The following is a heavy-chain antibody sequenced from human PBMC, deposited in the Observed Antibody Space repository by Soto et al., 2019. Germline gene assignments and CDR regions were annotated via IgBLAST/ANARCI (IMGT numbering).Heavy chain of an antibody. D-gene: IGHD3-3*01. Sequence: GGSLRLSCAASGFTFSSYSMNWVRQAPGKGLEWVSSISSSSSYIYYADSVKGRFTISRDNAKNSLYLQMNSLRAEDTAVYYCAPSRSDYDFWSGYYPFDYWGQGTLVTVSS. V-gene: IGHV3-21*01. J-gene: IGHJ4*02. CDR1: GFTFSSYS. CDR3: APSRSDYDFWSGYYPFDY. CDR2: ISSSSSYI.